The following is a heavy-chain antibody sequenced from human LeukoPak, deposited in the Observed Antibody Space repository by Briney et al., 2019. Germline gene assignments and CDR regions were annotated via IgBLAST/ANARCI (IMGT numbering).Heavy chain of an antibody. CDR3: AKSTMTRGFTYSDY. D-gene: IGHD4-17*01. CDR2: ISGSGDST. CDR1: GFTFSTYA. J-gene: IGHJ4*02. Sequence: PGGSLRLSCAASGFTFSTYAVNWVRQAPGKGLEWVSTISGSGDSTYYADSVKGRFTISRDNSKNTLSLQINSLRAEDTAVYFCAKSTMTRGFTYSDYWGQGTLVTVSS. V-gene: IGHV3-23*01.